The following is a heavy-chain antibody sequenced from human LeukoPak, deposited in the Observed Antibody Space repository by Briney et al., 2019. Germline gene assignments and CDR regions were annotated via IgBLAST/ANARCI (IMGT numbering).Heavy chain of an antibody. CDR3: AECSDGTCVI. V-gene: IGHV5-51*01. CDR2: IYPGDSDT. CDR1: GYSFTSYW. Sequence: GESLKISCRGSGYSFTSYWIAWVRQMPGKGLEWVGIIYPGDSDTRYSPSFQGQVTISADKSISTAFLQWSSLKASDTAMYYCAECSDGTCVIWGQGTLVTVSS. D-gene: IGHD2-15*01. J-gene: IGHJ4*02.